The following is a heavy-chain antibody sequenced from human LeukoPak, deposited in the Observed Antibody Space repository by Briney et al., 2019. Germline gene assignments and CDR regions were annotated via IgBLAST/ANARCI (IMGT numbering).Heavy chain of an antibody. J-gene: IGHJ6*02. D-gene: IGHD3-10*01. V-gene: IGHV4-4*07. Sequence: SETLSLTCTVSGGSISNHFCSWIRQPAGRGLEWIGRIYTSGSTNYNSSLKSRVTMSVDTSKNLFSLKLSSVTAADTAVYYCARATRGDRDVWGQGTTVTVSS. CDR3: ARATRGDRDV. CDR2: IYTSGST. CDR1: GGSISNHF.